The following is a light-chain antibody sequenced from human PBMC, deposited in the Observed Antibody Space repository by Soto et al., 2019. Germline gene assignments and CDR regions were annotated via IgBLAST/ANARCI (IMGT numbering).Light chain of an antibody. Sequence: ERVLTHSRGTLSLSPCERATLSYSASQSVSIKLAWYQQKPGQPPRLSIYGATSRATGVPARFSGSRSGTEFTLTISSLQSEDVAIYYCQHYSNWPPWTFGQGTKV. CDR2: GAT. CDR3: QHYSNWPPWT. CDR1: QSVSIK. J-gene: IGKJ1*01. V-gene: IGKV3-15*01.